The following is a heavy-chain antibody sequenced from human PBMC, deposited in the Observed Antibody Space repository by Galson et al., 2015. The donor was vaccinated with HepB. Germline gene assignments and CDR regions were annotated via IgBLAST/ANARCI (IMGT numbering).Heavy chain of an antibody. CDR2: ISSSGSPV. CDR3: GRDVGL. V-gene: IGHV3-48*03. Sequence: SLRLSCAASGFTVSAYNMNWVRQAPGKGLEWISFISSSGSPVYYADSVKGRFTLSRDNARNSPYLQMNSLKFKDTAVYYCGRDVGLWGRGTLVTVSS. J-gene: IGHJ2*01. CDR1: GFTVSAYN.